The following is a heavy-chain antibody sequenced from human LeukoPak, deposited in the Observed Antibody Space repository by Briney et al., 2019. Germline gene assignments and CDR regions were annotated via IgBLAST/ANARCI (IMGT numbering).Heavy chain of an antibody. CDR3: ALTAYNWNYSDY. Sequence: ASVKVSCKVSGYTLTELSMHWVRQAPGKGLEWMGGFDPEDGETIYAQKFQGRVTMTEDTSTDTAYMELSSLRSEDTAVYYCALTAYNWNYSDYWGQGTLVTVSS. J-gene: IGHJ4*02. V-gene: IGHV1-24*01. D-gene: IGHD1-20*01. CDR2: FDPEDGET. CDR1: GYTLTELS.